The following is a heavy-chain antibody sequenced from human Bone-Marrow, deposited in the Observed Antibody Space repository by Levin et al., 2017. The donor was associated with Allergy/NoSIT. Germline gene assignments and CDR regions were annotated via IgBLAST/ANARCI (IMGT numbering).Heavy chain of an antibody. CDR1: GYTFTGHA. CDR3: ARDRGWGGWSGDAFDI. D-gene: IGHD6-19*01. V-gene: IGHV7-4-1*02. CDR2: ISTNNGDP. J-gene: IGHJ3*02. Sequence: GESLKISCKASGYTFTGHAMNWVRQAPGQGLEWMGWISTNNGDPTYAQGFIGRFVFTLDTSVSTAYLQINSLKAEDTAVYYCARDRGWGGWSGDAFDIWGQGTMVSVSS.